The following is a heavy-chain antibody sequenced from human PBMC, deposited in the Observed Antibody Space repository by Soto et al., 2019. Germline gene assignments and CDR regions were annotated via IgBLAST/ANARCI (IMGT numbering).Heavy chain of an antibody. CDR2: ISPYNGKT. D-gene: IGHD3-3*01. CDR3: ARDFGSDLSAPGAVFDY. J-gene: IGHJ4*02. Sequence: ASVKVSCKASGYFFTSYGISWVLPAPGQGLEWMGWISPYNGKTKYAQNFQGRVTMTTDTSTYTAYMEVRSLRSDDPAVYYCARDFGSDLSAPGAVFDYWGQGTLVTVSS. V-gene: IGHV1-18*04. CDR1: GYFFTSYG.